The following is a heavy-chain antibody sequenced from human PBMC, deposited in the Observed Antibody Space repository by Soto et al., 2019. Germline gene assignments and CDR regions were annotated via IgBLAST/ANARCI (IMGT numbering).Heavy chain of an antibody. V-gene: IGHV3-30-3*01. D-gene: IGHD3-22*01. CDR1: GFTFSSYA. CDR2: ISYDGSNK. Sequence: GESLKISCAASGFTFSSYAMHWVRQAPGKGLEWVAVISYDGSNKYYADSVKGRFTISRDNSKNTLYLQMNSLRAEDTAVYYCARGSYDSSGYYYYFDYWGQGTLVTVSS. CDR3: ARGSYDSSGYYYYFDY. J-gene: IGHJ4*02.